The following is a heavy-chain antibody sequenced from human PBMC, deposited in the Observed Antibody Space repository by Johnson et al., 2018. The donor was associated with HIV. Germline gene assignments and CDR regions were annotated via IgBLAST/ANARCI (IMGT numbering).Heavy chain of an antibody. Sequence: QVQLVESGGGVVQPGGSLTLSCAASGFTFSTYGMHWVRQAPGKGLEWVTFIRYDGSSKYYADSVKGRFTIFRDNSKNTLYLQMTSLRAEDTAVYYFAGAPPYGDYGDTFDIWGQGTMVSVSS. J-gene: IGHJ3*02. V-gene: IGHV3-30*02. CDR3: AGAPPYGDYGDTFDI. CDR2: IRYDGSSK. D-gene: IGHD4-17*01. CDR1: GFTFSTYG.